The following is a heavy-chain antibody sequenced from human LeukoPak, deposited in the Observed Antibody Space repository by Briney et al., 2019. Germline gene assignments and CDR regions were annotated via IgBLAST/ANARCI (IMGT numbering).Heavy chain of an antibody. J-gene: IGHJ4*02. CDR1: GGTFSSYA. V-gene: IGHV1-69*05. CDR3: ARSAYSYGYEPYFDY. CDR2: IIPIFGTA. D-gene: IGHD5-18*01. Sequence: AASVKVSCKASGGTFSSYAISGVRQAPGQGLEWMGRIIPIFGTANYAQKFQGRVTITTDESTSTAYMELSSLRSEDTAVYYCARSAYSYGYEPYFDYWGQGTLVTVSS.